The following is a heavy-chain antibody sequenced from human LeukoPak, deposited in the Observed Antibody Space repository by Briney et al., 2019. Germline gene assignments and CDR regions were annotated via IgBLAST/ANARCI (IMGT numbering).Heavy chain of an antibody. Sequence: GGSLRLSCAAPGFTFSSYSMNWVRQAPGKGLEWVSSISSSSSYIYYADSVKGRFTISRDNAKNSLYLQMNSLRAEDTAVYYCARDLITIFGVRDYWGQGTLVTVSS. J-gene: IGHJ4*02. CDR3: ARDLITIFGVRDY. D-gene: IGHD3-3*01. CDR1: GFTFSSYS. V-gene: IGHV3-21*01. CDR2: ISSSSSYI.